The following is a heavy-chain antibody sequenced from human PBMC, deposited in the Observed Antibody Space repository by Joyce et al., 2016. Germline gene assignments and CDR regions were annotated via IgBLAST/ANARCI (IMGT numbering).Heavy chain of an antibody. CDR3: ARDDSSGWFPQRCFQH. Sequence: EVELVESGGGLVQPGGSLRLSCGASGFSFSDYWLSWVRQAPGKGLEWVASINRDGGEKYHVDSVKCRFTISRDNAKKSLYLQMTDLGADDTAVYYCARDDSSGWFPQRCFQHWGQGTLVSVSS. CDR1: GFSFSDYW. J-gene: IGHJ1*01. V-gene: IGHV3-7*03. CDR2: INRDGGEK. D-gene: IGHD6-19*01.